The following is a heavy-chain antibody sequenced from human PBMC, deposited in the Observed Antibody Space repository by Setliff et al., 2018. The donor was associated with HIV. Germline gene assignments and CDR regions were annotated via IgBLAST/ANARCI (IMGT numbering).Heavy chain of an antibody. Sequence: ASVKVSCKASGYTFTSYYMHWVRQAPGEGLEWMGGFDPEDGETIYAEKFQGRVTMTEDTATDTAYMELSSLRSEDTAVYYCARDSSGLDYWGQGTLVTVSS. V-gene: IGHV1-24*01. CDR1: GYTFTSYY. D-gene: IGHD6-19*01. CDR2: FDPEDGET. J-gene: IGHJ4*02. CDR3: ARDSSGLDY.